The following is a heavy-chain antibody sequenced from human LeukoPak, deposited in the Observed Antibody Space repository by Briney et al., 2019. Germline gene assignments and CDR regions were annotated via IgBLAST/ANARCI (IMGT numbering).Heavy chain of an antibody. Sequence: GESLKISCKGSGYSFTSYWISWVRQVPGKGLEWMGRIDPSDSYTNYSPSFQGHVTISADKSISTAYLQWSSLKASDTAMYYCARHVVAVAGTSWFDPWGQGTLVTVSS. CDR3: ARHVVAVAGTSWFDP. J-gene: IGHJ5*02. V-gene: IGHV5-10-1*01. CDR1: GYSFTSYW. CDR2: IDPSDSYT. D-gene: IGHD6-19*01.